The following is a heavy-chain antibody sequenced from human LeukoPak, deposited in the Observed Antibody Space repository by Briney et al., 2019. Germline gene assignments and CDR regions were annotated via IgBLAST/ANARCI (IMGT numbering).Heavy chain of an antibody. V-gene: IGHV4-59*01. CDR1: GGSISSYY. D-gene: IGHD5-18*01. Sequence: PSETLSLTCTVSGGSISSYYWSWIRQPPGKGLEWIGYIYYSGSTNYNPSLKSRVTISVDTSKNQFSLKLSSVTAADTAVYYCARVGPDTAMVHYYYYYMDVWGKGTTVTISS. CDR2: IYYSGST. CDR3: ARVGPDTAMVHYYYYYMDV. J-gene: IGHJ6*03.